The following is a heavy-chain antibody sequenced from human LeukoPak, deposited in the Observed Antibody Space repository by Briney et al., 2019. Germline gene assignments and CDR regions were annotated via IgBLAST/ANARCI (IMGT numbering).Heavy chain of an antibody. CDR1: GGSMTSSGYY. Sequence: SETLSLTCTVSGGSMTSSGYYWGWIRQSPGEGLEWIGNIYYSGITYYNPSLKSRVTISVDTSKNQFSVKLNSVTAADTAVYYCARVAAAAGNNWFDPWGQGTLVTVSS. D-gene: IGHD6-13*01. V-gene: IGHV4-39*07. CDR2: IYYSGIT. J-gene: IGHJ5*02. CDR3: ARVAAAAGNNWFDP.